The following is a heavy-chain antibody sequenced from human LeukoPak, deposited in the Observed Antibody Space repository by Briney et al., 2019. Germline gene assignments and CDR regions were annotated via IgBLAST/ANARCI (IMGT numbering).Heavy chain of an antibody. CDR3: ARLYYDILTAIRN. CDR2: IYNDGGT. D-gene: IGHD3-9*01. CDR1: GFTVRSNY. J-gene: IGHJ4*02. Sequence: GGSLGLSCAASGFTVRSNYMSWVRQAPGKGLEWVSIIYNDGGTYYADSVKGRFTISRDNSKNTLFLQMNSLRAEDTAVYFCARLYYDILTAIRNWGQGTLVTVSS. V-gene: IGHV3-53*01.